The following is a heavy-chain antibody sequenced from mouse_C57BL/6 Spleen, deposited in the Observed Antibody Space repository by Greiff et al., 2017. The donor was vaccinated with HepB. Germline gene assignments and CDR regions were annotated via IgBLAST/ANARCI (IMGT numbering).Heavy chain of an antibody. V-gene: IGHV1-22*01. D-gene: IGHD2-2*01. J-gene: IGHJ2*01. CDR1: GYTFTDYN. CDR2: INPNNGGT. Sequence: DVQLQESGPELVKPGASVKMSCKASGYTFTDYNMHWVKQSHGKSLEWIGYINPNNGGTSYNQKFKGKATLTVNNSSSKAYMELRSLTSEDSAVYYCARSPLSTMVTTGYYFDYWGQGTTLTVSS. CDR3: ARSPLSTMVTTGYYFDY.